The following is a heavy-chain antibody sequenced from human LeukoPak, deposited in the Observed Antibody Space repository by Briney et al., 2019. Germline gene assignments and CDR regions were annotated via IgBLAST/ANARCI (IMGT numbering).Heavy chain of an antibody. V-gene: IGHV3-23*01. CDR2: ISGSGGST. J-gene: IGHJ4*02. Sequence: PGGSLRLSCAASGFTFSSYGMSWVRQAPGKGLEWVSAISGSGGSTYYADSVKGRFTISRDNSKNTLYLQMNSLRAEDTAVYYCAKSPYGSGSYREYYFDYWGQGTLVTVSS. CDR3: AKSPYGSGSYREYYFDY. CDR1: GFTFSSYG. D-gene: IGHD3-10*01.